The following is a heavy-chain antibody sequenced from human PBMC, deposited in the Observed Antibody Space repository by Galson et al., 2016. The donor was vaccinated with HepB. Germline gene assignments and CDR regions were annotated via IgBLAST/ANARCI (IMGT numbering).Heavy chain of an antibody. J-gene: IGHJ4*02. Sequence: CAISGDSVSTNSAAWNWIRQSPSRGLEWLGRTYFRSKWYNDYALSVKSRITINPDTSKNQSSLQLKYVAPEDTAVYFCARSVNWAFDYWGPGTLVTVSS. CDR1: GDSVSTNSAA. CDR3: ARSVNWAFDY. V-gene: IGHV6-1*01. D-gene: IGHD1-1*01. CDR2: TYFRSKWYN.